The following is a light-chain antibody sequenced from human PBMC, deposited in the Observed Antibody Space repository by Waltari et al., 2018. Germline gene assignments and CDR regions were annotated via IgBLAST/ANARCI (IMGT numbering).Light chain of an antibody. CDR3: QQYGSSPPLT. CDR2: GAS. V-gene: IGKV3-20*01. CDR1: QSVSSSY. Sequence: RASQSVSSSYLAWYQQKPGQAPRLRIYGASSRATGIPDRFSGSGSGTDFTLTISRLEPEDFAVYYCQQYGSSPPLTFGGGTKVEIK. J-gene: IGKJ4*01.